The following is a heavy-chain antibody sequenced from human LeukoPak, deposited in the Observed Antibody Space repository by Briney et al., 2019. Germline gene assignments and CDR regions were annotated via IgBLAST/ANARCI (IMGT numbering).Heavy chain of an antibody. CDR2: INPNSGGT. V-gene: IGHV1-2*02. J-gene: IGHJ4*02. CDR3: ARCRDGYDYDY. D-gene: IGHD5-24*01. CDR1: GYTFTGYY. Sequence: ASVKVSCKASGYTFTGYYMHWVRQAPGQGLEWMGWINPNSGGTNYAQKFQGRVTMTRDTSISTAYMELSRLKSDDTAVFYCARCRDGYDYDYWGQGTLVTVSS.